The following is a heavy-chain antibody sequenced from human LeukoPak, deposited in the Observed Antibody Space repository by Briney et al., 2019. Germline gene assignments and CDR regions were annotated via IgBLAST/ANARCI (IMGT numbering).Heavy chain of an antibody. V-gene: IGHV4-34*01. D-gene: IGHD3-3*01. J-gene: IGHJ4*02. CDR1: GGSFSGYY. CDR3: ARGLPITIFGVVIPPFDY. CDR2: INHSGST. Sequence: PSETLSLTCAVYGGSFSGYYWSWIRQPPGKGLEWIGEINHSGSTNYNPSLKSRVTISVDTSKNQFSLKLSSVTAADTAVYYCARGLPITIFGVVIPPFDYWGQGTLVTVSS.